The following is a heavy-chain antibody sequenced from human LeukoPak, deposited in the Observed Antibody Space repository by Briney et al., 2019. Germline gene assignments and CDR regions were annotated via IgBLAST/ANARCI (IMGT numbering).Heavy chain of an antibody. J-gene: IGHJ4*02. CDR2: IWYEGSNR. CDR3: ARDPLGVLSYFDY. D-gene: IGHD3-16*01. V-gene: IGHV3-33*01. Sequence: PGGSLRLSCAAPGFIFSYYGMHWVRQAPGKGREWVAVIWYEGSNRYYAGSPKGRFTNSRGNSKNTLYLQMTSLTADDTALYYCARDPLGVLSYFDYWGQGTLVTVSS. CDR1: GFIFSYYG.